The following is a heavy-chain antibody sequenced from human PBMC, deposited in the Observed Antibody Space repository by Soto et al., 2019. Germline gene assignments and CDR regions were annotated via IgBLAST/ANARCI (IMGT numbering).Heavy chain of an antibody. D-gene: IGHD6-19*01. J-gene: IGHJ6*02. Sequence: PSETLSLTCTVSGGSISSYYWSWIRQPPGKGLEWIGYIYYSGSTNYNPSLKSRVTISVDTSKNQFSLKLSSVTAADTAVYYCARAGAVAGSPLYYYYGRDVWGQGTTGRVS. CDR2: IYYSGST. CDR3: ARAGAVAGSPLYYYYGRDV. CDR1: GGSISSYY. V-gene: IGHV4-59*01.